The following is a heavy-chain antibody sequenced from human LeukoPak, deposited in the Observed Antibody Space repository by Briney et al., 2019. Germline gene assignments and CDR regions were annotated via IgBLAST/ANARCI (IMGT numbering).Heavy chain of an antibody. CDR3: ARDFAHYDRGHYYYYMDV. J-gene: IGHJ6*03. D-gene: IGHD3-22*01. Sequence: ASVKVSCKASGYTFTSYAMHWVRQAPGQRLEWMGWINAGNGNTKYSQEFQGRVTITRDTSASTAYMELSSLRSEDMAVYYCARDFAHYDRGHYYYYMDVWGKGTTVTVSS. V-gene: IGHV1-3*03. CDR1: GYTFTSYA. CDR2: INAGNGNT.